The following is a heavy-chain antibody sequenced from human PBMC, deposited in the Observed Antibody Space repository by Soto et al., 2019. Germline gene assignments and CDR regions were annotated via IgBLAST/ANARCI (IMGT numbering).Heavy chain of an antibody. CDR2: ISYDGSNK. J-gene: IGHJ4*02. Sequence: GGSLRLSCAASEFTFSSYGMHWVRQAPGKGLEWVAVISYDGSNKYYADSVKGRFTISRDNSKNTLYLQMNSLRAEDTTVYYCAKDPYGSGSYSDYWGQGTLVTVSS. V-gene: IGHV3-30*18. CDR3: AKDPYGSGSYSDY. D-gene: IGHD3-10*01. CDR1: EFTFSSYG.